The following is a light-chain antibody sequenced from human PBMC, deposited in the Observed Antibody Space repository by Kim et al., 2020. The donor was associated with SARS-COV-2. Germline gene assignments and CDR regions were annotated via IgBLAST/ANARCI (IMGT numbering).Light chain of an antibody. CDR3: QQRRT. CDR2: DAS. CDR1: QSVSSY. Sequence: ATLSLSPGERATLSCRASQSVSSYLAWYQQKPGQAPRRLIYDASNRATGIPARFSGSGSGTDFTLTISSLEPEDFAVYYCQQRRTFGQGTKVDIK. V-gene: IGKV3-11*01. J-gene: IGKJ1*01.